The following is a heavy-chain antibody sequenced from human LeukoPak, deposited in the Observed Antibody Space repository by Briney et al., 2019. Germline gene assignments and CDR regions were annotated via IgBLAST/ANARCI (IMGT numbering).Heavy chain of an antibody. Sequence: GGSLRLSCAASGFVFRNYFMSWVRQAPGKGLEWVSAISGSGGSTYYADSVKGRFTISRDNSKNTLYLQMNSLRAEDTAVYYCAKVAYCSSTTCYDGVAFDIWGQGTMVTVSS. D-gene: IGHD2-2*01. CDR1: GFVFRNYF. V-gene: IGHV3-23*01. CDR3: AKVAYCSSTTCYDGVAFDI. J-gene: IGHJ3*02. CDR2: ISGSGGST.